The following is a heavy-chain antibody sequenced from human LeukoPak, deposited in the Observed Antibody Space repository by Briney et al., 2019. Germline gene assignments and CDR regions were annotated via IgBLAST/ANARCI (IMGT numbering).Heavy chain of an antibody. CDR2: ISSSSGTI. V-gene: IGHV3-48*01. CDR1: GFTFSSYG. D-gene: IGHD5-12*01. J-gene: IGHJ4*02. Sequence: GGSLRLSCAASGFTFSSYGMHWVRQAPGKGLEWLSYISSSSGTIKYADSVKGRFTISRDNAKNSLYLQMNSLRVEDTAVYYCAILVAPFESWGQGTLDTVSS. CDR3: AILVAPFES.